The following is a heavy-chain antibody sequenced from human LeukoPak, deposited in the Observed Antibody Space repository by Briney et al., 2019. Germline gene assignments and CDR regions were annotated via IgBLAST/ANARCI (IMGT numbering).Heavy chain of an antibody. Sequence: SQTLSLTCAVSGDSISSGTDYWSWIRQPAGQGLEWIGRIYTTGITNYNPSLKSRVTISVDTPKNQFSLNLTSVTAADTAVYYCAREFLASRRNWVDPWGQGILVTVSS. CDR3: AREFLASRRNWVDP. CDR1: GDSISSGTDY. CDR2: IYTTGIT. J-gene: IGHJ5*02. D-gene: IGHD6-6*01. V-gene: IGHV4-61*02.